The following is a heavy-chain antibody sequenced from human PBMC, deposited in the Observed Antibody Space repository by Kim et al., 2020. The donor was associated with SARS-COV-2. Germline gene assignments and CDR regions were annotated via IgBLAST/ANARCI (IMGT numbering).Heavy chain of an antibody. CDR2: INPNSGDT. CDR1: GYTFTGYY. CDR3: VCGYYRPTPPGNFDI. V-gene: IGHV1-2*06. D-gene: IGHD3-3*01. Sequence: ASVKVSCKASGYTFTGYYMHWVRQAPGQGPEWMGRINPNSGDTNYAQKFQGRVTMTRDTSISTAYMELSSLRSDDTAVYYCVCGYYRPTPPGNFDIWGQGTMVTVSS. J-gene: IGHJ3*02.